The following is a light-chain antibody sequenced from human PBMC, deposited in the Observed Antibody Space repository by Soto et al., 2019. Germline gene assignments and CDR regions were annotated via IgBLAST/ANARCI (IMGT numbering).Light chain of an antibody. CDR1: QSISSN. Sequence: EIVMTQSPATLSVSPGERATLSCRASQSISSNLAWYQQKPGQAPRLLMYGASTRATGLPARISGSGSGTEFTLTISSLQSEDFAVYYCQQYNNWPITFGQGTRLEIK. CDR3: QQYNNWPIT. V-gene: IGKV3-15*01. J-gene: IGKJ5*01. CDR2: GAS.